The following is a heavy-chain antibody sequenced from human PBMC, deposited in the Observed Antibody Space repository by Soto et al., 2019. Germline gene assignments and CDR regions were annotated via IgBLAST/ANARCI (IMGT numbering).Heavy chain of an antibody. CDR3: ARKERKPAAIWN. D-gene: IGHD2-2*01. CDR2: IYYSGTT. J-gene: IGHJ4*02. V-gene: IGHV4-28*01. Sequence: PSETLSLTCAVSGFSIGSNNWWGWIRQPPGKGLEWIGNIYYSGTTQFNPSLKSRVTMSIDGAGNQFSLRLNSVTAADTAVYYCARKERKPAAIWNWGQGTLVTVSS. CDR1: GFSIGSNNW.